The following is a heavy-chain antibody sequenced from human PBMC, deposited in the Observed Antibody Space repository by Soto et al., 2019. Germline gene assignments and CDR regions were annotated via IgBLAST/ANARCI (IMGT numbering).Heavy chain of an antibody. D-gene: IGHD4-4*01. Sequence: SETLSLTCTVSGGSISSYYWSWVRQPPGKGLEWIGYIYYSGSTNYNPSLKSRVTISVDTSKNQFSLKLSSVTAADTAVYYCARYSNFPSAGWIGDAFDIWGQGTMVTVSS. CDR3: ARYSNFPSAGWIGDAFDI. J-gene: IGHJ3*02. V-gene: IGHV4-59*08. CDR1: GGSISSYY. CDR2: IYYSGST.